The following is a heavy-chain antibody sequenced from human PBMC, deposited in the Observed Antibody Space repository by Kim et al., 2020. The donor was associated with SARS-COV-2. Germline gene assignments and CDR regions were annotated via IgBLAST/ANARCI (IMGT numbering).Heavy chain of an antibody. D-gene: IGHD3-22*01. V-gene: IGHV3-53*01. CDR3: AGEGGDSSGQGGGCFDY. CDR1: GFTVSSNY. CDR2: IYSGGST. J-gene: IGHJ4*02. Sequence: GGSLRLSCAASGFTVSSNYMSWVRQAPGKGLEWVSVIYSGGSTYYADSVKGRFTISRDNSKNTLYLQMNSLRAEDTAVYYCAGEGGDSSGQGGGCFDYWGQGTLVTVSS.